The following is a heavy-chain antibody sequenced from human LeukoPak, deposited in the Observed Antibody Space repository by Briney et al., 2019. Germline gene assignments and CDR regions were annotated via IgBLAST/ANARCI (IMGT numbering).Heavy chain of an antibody. J-gene: IGHJ4*02. CDR3: VRVKNGNAKDFDH. V-gene: IGHV3-30*03. D-gene: IGHD2-8*01. CDR1: RFTFTNYG. CDR2: ISYDGSKK. Sequence: GGSLRLSCAASRFTFTNYGMHWVRQAPGKGLEWVAVISYDGSKKYYVDSVKGRFTVSRDNSKNTLYLQMNSLRAEDTAVYYCVRVKNGNAKDFDHWGQGTLVTVSS.